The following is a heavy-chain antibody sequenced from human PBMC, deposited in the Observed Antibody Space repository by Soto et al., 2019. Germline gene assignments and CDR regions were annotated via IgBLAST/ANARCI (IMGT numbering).Heavy chain of an antibody. CDR2: IYHSGST. V-gene: IGHV4-30-2*01. D-gene: IGHD2-8*01. CDR3: ARVVLMVYAIRGSVWFDP. J-gene: IGHJ5*02. CDR1: GGSISSGGYS. Sequence: QLQLQESGSGLVKPSQTLSLTCAVSGGSISSGGYSWSWIRQPPGKGLEWIGYIYHSGSTYYNPSLKSRVTISVDRSKNQFSLKLSSVTAADTAVYYCARVVLMVYAIRGSVWFDPWGQGTLVTVSS.